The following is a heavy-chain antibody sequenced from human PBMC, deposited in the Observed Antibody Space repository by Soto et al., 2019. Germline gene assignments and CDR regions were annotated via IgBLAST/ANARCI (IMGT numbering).Heavy chain of an antibody. D-gene: IGHD6-19*01. CDR1: GYPFTTYF. V-gene: IGHV1-46*01. Sequence: QVQLVQSGAELKKPGVSVKVSCKASGYPFTTYFMNWVRQAPGQGLEWLGVINFSAGTTSYAQKFQGRVTMTRDTSTSTAYMELSSLRSEDTAVYYCATSGQSSGWSSYAMGVWGQGTTVTVSS. CDR2: INFSAGTT. J-gene: IGHJ6*02. CDR3: ATSGQSSGWSSYAMGV.